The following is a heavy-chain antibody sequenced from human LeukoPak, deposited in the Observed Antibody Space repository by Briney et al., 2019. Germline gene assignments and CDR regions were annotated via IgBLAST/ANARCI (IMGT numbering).Heavy chain of an antibody. D-gene: IGHD6-13*01. CDR3: ARGQQQLVLHYYYYGMDV. CDR1: GFTFSDYY. J-gene: IGHJ6*02. CDR2: ISSSGSTI. V-gene: IGHV3-11*01. Sequence: GGSLRLSCAASGFTFSDYYMSWIRQAPGKGLEWVSYISSSGSTIYYADSVKGRFTISRENAKNSLYLQMNSLRAEDTAVYYCARGQQQLVLHYYYYGMDVWGQGTTVTVSS.